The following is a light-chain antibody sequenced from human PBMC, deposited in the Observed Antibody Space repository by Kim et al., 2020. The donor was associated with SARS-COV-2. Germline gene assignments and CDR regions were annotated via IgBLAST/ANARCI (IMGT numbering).Light chain of an antibody. CDR1: QTVSSNN. J-gene: IGKJ1*01. CDR2: GTS. CDR3: QQYGTSPWT. V-gene: IGKV3-20*01. Sequence: GERATLSCRASQTVSSNNLAWYQQKPGQAPRLVIYGTSTRATGIPDRFSGSGSGTDFTLTITRLEPEDFAVYYCQQYGTSPWTFGQGTKVDIK.